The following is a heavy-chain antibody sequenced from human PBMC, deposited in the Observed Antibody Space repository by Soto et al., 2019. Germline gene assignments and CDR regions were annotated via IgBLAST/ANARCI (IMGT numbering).Heavy chain of an antibody. J-gene: IGHJ6*02. CDR2: IDPVDSYT. Sequence: PGESLKISCKGSGYSFTSHWITWVRQMPGKGLEWMGRIDPVDSYTNYSPSFQGHVTISADKSITTAFLQWSSLKASDTAMYYCAARSPYGLDVQGQGTTVTVS. CDR1: GYSFTSHW. D-gene: IGHD3-10*01. V-gene: IGHV5-10-1*01. CDR3: AARSPYGLDV.